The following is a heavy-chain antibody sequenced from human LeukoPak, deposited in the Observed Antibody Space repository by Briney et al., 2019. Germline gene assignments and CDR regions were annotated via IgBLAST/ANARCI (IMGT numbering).Heavy chain of an antibody. CDR1: GFTFSSYG. CDR3: AKVRYIDNYYFDY. J-gene: IGHJ4*02. CDR2: ISYDGSNK. Sequence: GGSLRLSCAASGFTFSSYGMHWVRQAPGKGLEWVAVISYDGSNKYYADSVKGRFTISRDNSKNTLYLQMNSLRAEDTAVYYCAKVRYIDNYYFDYWGQGTLVTVSS. D-gene: IGHD3-9*01. V-gene: IGHV3-30*18.